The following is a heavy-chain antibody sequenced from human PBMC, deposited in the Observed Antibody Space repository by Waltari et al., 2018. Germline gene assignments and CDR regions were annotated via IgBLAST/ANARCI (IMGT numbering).Heavy chain of an antibody. V-gene: IGHV4-38-2*01. J-gene: IGHJ4*02. CDR3: ASSSSWYDTPFFDY. CDR1: GYSISSGYY. CDR2: IYHSGGT. D-gene: IGHD6-13*01. Sequence: QVQLQESGPGLVKPSETLSLTCAVSGYSISSGYYWGWIRQPPGKGLEWIGSIYHSGGTYYNPSLKSRVTISVDTSKNQFSLKLSSVTAADTAVYYCASSSSWYDTPFFDYWGQGTLVTVSS.